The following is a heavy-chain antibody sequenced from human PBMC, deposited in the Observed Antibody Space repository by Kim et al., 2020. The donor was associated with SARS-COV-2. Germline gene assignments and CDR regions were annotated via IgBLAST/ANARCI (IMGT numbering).Heavy chain of an antibody. D-gene: IGHD3-22*01. CDR1: GGSISSGSYY. V-gene: IGHV4-61*02. J-gene: IGHJ4*02. CDR2: IYTSGST. CDR3: ARDSFTGSGYSYFDY. Sequence: SETLSLTCTVSGGSISSGSYYWSWIRQPAGKGLEWIGRIYTSGSTNYNPSLKSRVTISVDTSKNQFSLKLSSVTAADTAVYYCARDSFTGSGYSYFDYWGQGTLVTVSS.